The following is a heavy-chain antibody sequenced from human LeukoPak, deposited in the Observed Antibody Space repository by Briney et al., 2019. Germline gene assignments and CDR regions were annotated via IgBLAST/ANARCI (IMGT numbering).Heavy chain of an antibody. J-gene: IGHJ3*02. D-gene: IGHD3-22*01. CDR3: ARSHYDSSGYYYVLRAFDI. V-gene: IGHV3-53*01. CDR2: IYSGGST. Sequence: GGSLRLSCAASGFTVSSNYMSWVRQAPGKGLEWVSVIYSGGSTYYADSVKGRFTISRDNSKNTLYLQMNSLRAEDTAVYYCARSHYDSSGYYYVLRAFDIWGQGTMVTVSS. CDR1: GFTVSSNY.